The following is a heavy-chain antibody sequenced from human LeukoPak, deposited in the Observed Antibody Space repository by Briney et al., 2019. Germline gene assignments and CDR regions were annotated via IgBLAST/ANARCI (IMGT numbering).Heavy chain of an antibody. V-gene: IGHV4-34*01. CDR3: ARSPRGWPNYYYYGMDV. Sequence: SETLSLTCAVYGGSFSGYYWSWIRQPPGKGLEWIGEINHSGSTNYNPSLKSRVTISVDTSRNQFSLKLSPVTAADTAVYYCARSPRGWPNYYYYGMDVWGQGTTVTVSS. J-gene: IGHJ6*02. D-gene: IGHD6-19*01. CDR1: GGSFSGYY. CDR2: INHSGST.